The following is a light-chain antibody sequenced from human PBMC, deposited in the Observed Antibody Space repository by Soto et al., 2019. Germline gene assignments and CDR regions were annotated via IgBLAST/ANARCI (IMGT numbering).Light chain of an antibody. V-gene: IGLV2-14*01. J-gene: IGLJ2*01. CDR1: SSDVGDYKS. CDR2: DVT. CDR3: SSSTASSTLV. Sequence: QSALTQPASVSGSPGQSITISCTGTSSDVGDYKSVSWYQQHPGKAPKLMIYDVTNRPSGVSHRFSASKSGNTASQTISGLQAEDEADYYYSSSTASSTLVFGGGTKLTVL.